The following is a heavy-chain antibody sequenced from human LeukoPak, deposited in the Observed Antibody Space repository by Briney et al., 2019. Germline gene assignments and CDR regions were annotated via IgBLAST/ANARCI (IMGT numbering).Heavy chain of an antibody. CDR1: GGSISSYY. J-gene: IGHJ4*02. V-gene: IGHV4-4*07. CDR2: IFTSGST. D-gene: IGHD6-19*01. Sequence: SETLSLTCTVSGGSISSYYWSWIRQPAGKGLELIGRIFTSGSTYYNPSLKSRVTMSVDTSKNQFSLKLSSVTAADTAVYYCASSSSGWFWNYWGQGTLVTVSP. CDR3: ASSSSGWFWNY.